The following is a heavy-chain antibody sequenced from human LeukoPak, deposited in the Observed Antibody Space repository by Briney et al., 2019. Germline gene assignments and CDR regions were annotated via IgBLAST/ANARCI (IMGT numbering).Heavy chain of an antibody. Sequence: GGSLRLSCVGSGFIFAHFGMGWVRQVPGEGLEWVSSLNWNGDSTAYIDSVKGRFTISRDNAKNSLYLQMNSLRAEDTALYYCARTGDGGASHDYWGQGTLVTVSS. D-gene: IGHD7-27*01. J-gene: IGHJ4*02. CDR2: LNWNGDST. CDR3: ARTGDGGASHDY. V-gene: IGHV3-20*04. CDR1: GFIFAHFG.